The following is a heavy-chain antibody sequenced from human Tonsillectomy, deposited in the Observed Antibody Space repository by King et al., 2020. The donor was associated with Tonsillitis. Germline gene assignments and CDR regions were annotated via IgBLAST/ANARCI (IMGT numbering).Heavy chain of an antibody. CDR3: AKGSGSYLSPDYGMDV. Sequence: EVQLVESGGGLVQPGRSLRLSCAASGFAFDDYAMHWVRQAPGKGLEWVSGISWNSGNIGYADSVKGRFTVSRDNAKNSLYLQISSLRPEDTALYYCAKGSGSYLSPDYGMDVWGQGTAVTVSS. J-gene: IGHJ6*02. CDR1: GFAFDDYA. CDR2: ISWNSGNI. D-gene: IGHD3-10*01. V-gene: IGHV3-9*01.